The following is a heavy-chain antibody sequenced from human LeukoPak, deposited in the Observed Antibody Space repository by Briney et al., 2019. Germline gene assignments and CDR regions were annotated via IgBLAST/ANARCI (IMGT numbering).Heavy chain of an antibody. V-gene: IGHV3-21*01. D-gene: IGHD1-7*01. CDR1: GFTFSSYS. CDR3: ARGPGNWNYWKGDWFDP. Sequence: GGSLRLSCAASGFTFSSYSMNWVRQAPGKGLEWVSSISSSSSYIYYADSVKGRFTISRDNAKNSLYLQMNSLRAEDTAVYYCARGPGNWNYWKGDWFDPWGQGTLVTVSS. CDR2: ISSSSSYI. J-gene: IGHJ5*02.